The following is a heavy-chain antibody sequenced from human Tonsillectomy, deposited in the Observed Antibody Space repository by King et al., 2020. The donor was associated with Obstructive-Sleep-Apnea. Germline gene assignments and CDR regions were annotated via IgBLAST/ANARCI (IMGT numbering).Heavy chain of an antibody. Sequence: VQLVEAGGGLVKPGGSLRLSCAASGFTFSDDYMSLIRQAPGEGLEWVSYISRSGSTIYYADPGKGRFTISRDKAKNSLYLQMNSLRAEDTAVYYCARALHAFDYWGQGTLVTVSS. CDR2: ISRSGSTI. J-gene: IGHJ4*02. CDR3: ARALHAFDY. V-gene: IGHV3-11*01. D-gene: IGHD4-11*01. CDR1: GFTFSDDY.